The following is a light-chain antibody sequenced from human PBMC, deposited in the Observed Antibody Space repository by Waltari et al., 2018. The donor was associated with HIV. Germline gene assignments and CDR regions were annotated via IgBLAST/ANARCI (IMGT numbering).Light chain of an antibody. V-gene: IGKV3-20*01. J-gene: IGKJ1*01. CDR1: QTVGTSD. CDR3: QQYARSPWT. CDR2: GAS. Sequence: EIVLTQSPGTLSLSPGERATLSCRASQTVGTSDLAWYQQKPGQAPRLLIYGASTRAADIPDRFTGSGSGTDFTLTIDTLEPEDFAVYYCQQYARSPWTFGQGTKVEIK.